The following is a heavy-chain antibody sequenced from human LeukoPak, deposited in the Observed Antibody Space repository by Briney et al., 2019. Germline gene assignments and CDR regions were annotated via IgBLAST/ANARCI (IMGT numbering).Heavy chain of an antibody. J-gene: IGHJ6*02. Sequence: SETLSLTCTVSGGSISSYYWSWIRQPPGKGLEWIGYIYYSGSTNYNPSLKSRVTISVDTSKNQFSLKLSSVTAADTAVYYCARGSAGYDILTGYSRNYGMDVWGQGTTVTVSS. D-gene: IGHD3-9*01. V-gene: IGHV4-59*08. CDR2: IYYSGST. CDR1: GGSISSYY. CDR3: ARGSAGYDILTGYSRNYGMDV.